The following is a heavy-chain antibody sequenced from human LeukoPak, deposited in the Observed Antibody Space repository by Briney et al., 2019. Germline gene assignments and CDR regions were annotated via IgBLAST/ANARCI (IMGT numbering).Heavy chain of an antibody. D-gene: IGHD5-12*01. Sequence: SETLSLTCAVYGGSFSGYYWSWIRQPPGKGLEWIGEINHSGSTNYNPSLKSRVTISIDTSKNQFSLRLSSMTAADTAVYYCVREHNIVIPTARTYCYYYMDVWGKGTTVTVSS. V-gene: IGHV4-34*01. J-gene: IGHJ6*03. CDR1: GGSFSGYY. CDR3: VREHNIVIPTARTYCYYYMDV. CDR2: INHSGST.